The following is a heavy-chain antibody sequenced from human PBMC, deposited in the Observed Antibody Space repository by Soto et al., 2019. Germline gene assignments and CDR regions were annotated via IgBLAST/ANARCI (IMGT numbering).Heavy chain of an antibody. D-gene: IGHD6-19*01. CDR3: AKSGIAVAGTFEWFDP. CDR1: VFSVSSYA. CDR2: ITYDGSNK. Sequence: PWWSLRLSCSASVFSVSSYAMHWFRQAPGKGLEWVAVITYDGSNKYYADSVKGRFTISRDNFKNTLYLQMNSLRVEDTAVYYCAKSGIAVAGTFEWFDPWGQGTLVTVSS. V-gene: IGHV3-30-3*02. J-gene: IGHJ5*02.